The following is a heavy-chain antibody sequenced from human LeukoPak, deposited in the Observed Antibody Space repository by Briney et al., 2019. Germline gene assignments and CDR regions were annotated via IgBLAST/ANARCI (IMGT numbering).Heavy chain of an antibody. V-gene: IGHV3-7*01. CDR3: ATLDTAMVTNFGY. D-gene: IGHD5-18*01. CDR2: IKQDGSDK. J-gene: IGHJ4*02. CDR1: GLTFRRDW. Sequence: GGSLRPSCAASGLTFRRDWMSRVRQAPGKGLEWVAMIKQDGSDKYYVDSVKGRFTISSDNTKNSLNLQMNSLRAEDTAVYYCATLDTAMVTNFGYWGQGTLVTVSS.